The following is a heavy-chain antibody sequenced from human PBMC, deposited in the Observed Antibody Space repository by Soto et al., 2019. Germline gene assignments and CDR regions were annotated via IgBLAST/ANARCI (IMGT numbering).Heavy chain of an antibody. Sequence: PGWSLRLSCAASGFTFSTFSMNWVRQAPGKGLEWVSYISSTSNTIYYADSVKGRFTISRDNAKNSLYLQMSSLRDEDTAVYYCERAKYSENYRFYYYGMDVWGQGTRVTVAS. CDR3: ERAKYSENYRFYYYGMDV. V-gene: IGHV3-48*02. CDR1: GFTFSTFS. D-gene: IGHD1-26*01. CDR2: ISSTSNTI. J-gene: IGHJ6*02.